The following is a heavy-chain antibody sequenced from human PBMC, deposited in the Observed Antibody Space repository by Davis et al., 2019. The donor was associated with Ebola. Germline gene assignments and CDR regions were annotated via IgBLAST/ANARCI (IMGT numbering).Heavy chain of an antibody. V-gene: IGHV3-74*01. CDR1: GFTLSDYW. D-gene: IGHD6-19*01. Sequence: GESLKISCAASGFTLSDYWMHWVRQAPGKGLVWVSRINTDGSDTSYAGSVKGRFTISRDNAKNTLHLQMNSLRVEDTAVYYCAKDRAAVADWYFDLWGRGTLVTVSS. CDR3: AKDRAAVADWYFDL. J-gene: IGHJ2*01. CDR2: INTDGSDT.